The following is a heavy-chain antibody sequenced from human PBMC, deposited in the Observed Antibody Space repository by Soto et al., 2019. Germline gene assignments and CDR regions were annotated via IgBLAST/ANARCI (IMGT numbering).Heavy chain of an antibody. J-gene: IGHJ4*02. CDR2: IYSSGST. CDR1: GSISSYY. V-gene: IGHV4-4*07. Sequence: LSLTCSGSGSISSYYWSWIRQPAGKGLEWIGHIYSSGSTNYNPSLKSRVTMSVDTSKNQFSLKLNSVTAADTAVYYCARDGFGAAGLPYWGQGTLVTVSS. CDR3: ARDGFGAAGLPY. D-gene: IGHD6-13*01.